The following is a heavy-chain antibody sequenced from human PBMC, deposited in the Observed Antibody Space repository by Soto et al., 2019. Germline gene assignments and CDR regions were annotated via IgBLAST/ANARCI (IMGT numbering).Heavy chain of an antibody. D-gene: IGHD3-9*01. Sequence: EVQLVESGGDSVQPGGSLRLSCAASGFPFSSYWMHWVRHTPGKGLEWVSRISGDGTTIYYADSVTGRFTVSRDNAKNTLSLQMSGLGAEDTAVYYCAREYYGLLTGYYNDHWGQGTPVSVS. J-gene: IGHJ4*02. CDR1: GFPFSSYW. CDR3: AREYYGLLTGYYNDH. V-gene: IGHV3-74*01. CDR2: ISGDGTTI.